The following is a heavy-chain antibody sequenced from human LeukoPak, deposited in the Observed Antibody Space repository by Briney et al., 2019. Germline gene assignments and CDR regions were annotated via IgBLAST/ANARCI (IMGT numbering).Heavy chain of an antibody. V-gene: IGHV1-24*01. CDR1: VYTLTELS. Sequence: ASVKVSRKVSVYTLTELSMHWVRQAPGKGLEWMGGVDPEDGETIYAQKFQGRVTMTEDTSTDTAYMELSSLRSVDTAEYYCATAAAAAYIGYWGQGTLVTVSS. CDR2: VDPEDGET. D-gene: IGHD6-13*01. CDR3: ATAAAAAYIGY. J-gene: IGHJ4*02.